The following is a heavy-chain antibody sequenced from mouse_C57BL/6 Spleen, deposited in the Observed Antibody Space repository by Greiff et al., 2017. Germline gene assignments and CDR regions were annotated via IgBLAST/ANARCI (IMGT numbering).Heavy chain of an antibody. Sequence: VQLQQSGAELAKPGASVKLSCKASGYTFTSYWMHWVKQRPGQGLEWIGYINPSSGYTKYNQKFKDKATLTADTSSSTAYMQLSSLTYEDSAVYYCARNWDVGYFDVWGTGTTGTVSS. CDR1: GYTFTSYW. CDR3: ARNWDVGYFDV. V-gene: IGHV1-7*01. J-gene: IGHJ1*03. CDR2: INPSSGYT. D-gene: IGHD4-1*01.